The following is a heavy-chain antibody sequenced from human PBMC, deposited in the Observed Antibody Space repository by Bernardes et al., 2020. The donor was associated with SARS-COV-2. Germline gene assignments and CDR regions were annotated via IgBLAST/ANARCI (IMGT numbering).Heavy chain of an antibody. D-gene: IGHD3-22*01. CDR2: IYYSGST. CDR3: ARGQAYYDSSGYYLDY. Sequence: SETLSLTCTVSGGSISSYYWSWIRQPPGKGLEWIGYIYYSGSTNYNPSLKSRVTISVDTSKNQFSLKLSSVTAADTAVYYCARGQAYYDSSGYYLDYWGQGTLVTVS. J-gene: IGHJ4*02. V-gene: IGHV4-59*01. CDR1: GGSISSYY.